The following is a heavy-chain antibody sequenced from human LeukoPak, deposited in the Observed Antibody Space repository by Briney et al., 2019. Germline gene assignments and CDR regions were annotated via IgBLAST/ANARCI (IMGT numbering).Heavy chain of an antibody. CDR1: GYTFSDYY. Sequence: ASVKVSCNTSGYTFSDYYIQWVRQAPGQGLEWLGRINPNSGGTHYAQRFLDRVTMTRDASISTAYMELSRLRSDDTAVYYCARVEPYYYDNTGYSVYWGQGTLVTVSS. D-gene: IGHD3-22*01. V-gene: IGHV1-2*06. J-gene: IGHJ4*02. CDR3: ARVEPYYYDNTGYSVY. CDR2: INPNSGGT.